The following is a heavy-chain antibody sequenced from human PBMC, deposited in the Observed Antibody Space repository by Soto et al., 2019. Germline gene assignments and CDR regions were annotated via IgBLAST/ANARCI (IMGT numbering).Heavy chain of an antibody. CDR3: ARDLNWSFDY. Sequence: GGSLRLSCAASGFTFSSYTMNWVRQAPGKGLEWVSYTGTRSGTAYYADSVKGRFTISRDNAKSSLYLQMNSLRDEDTAIYYCARDLNWSFDYWGQGALVTVSS. J-gene: IGHJ4*02. V-gene: IGHV3-48*02. D-gene: IGHD1-1*01. CDR2: TGTRSGTA. CDR1: GFTFSSYT.